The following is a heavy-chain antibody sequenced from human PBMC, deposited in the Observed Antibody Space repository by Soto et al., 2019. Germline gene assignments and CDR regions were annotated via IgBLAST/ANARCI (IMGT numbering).Heavy chain of an antibody. CDR1: GFTFSSYS. CDR3: AVAGYSSGWHGIFDY. V-gene: IGHV3-21*01. D-gene: IGHD6-19*01. J-gene: IGHJ4*02. CDR2: ISSSSSYI. Sequence: EVQLVESGGGLVKPGGSLRLSCAASGFTFSSYSMNWVRQAPGKGLEWVSSISSSSSYIYYADSVKGRFTISRDNAKNSRYLQMNSLRAEDTAVYYCAVAGYSSGWHGIFDYWGQGTLVTVSS.